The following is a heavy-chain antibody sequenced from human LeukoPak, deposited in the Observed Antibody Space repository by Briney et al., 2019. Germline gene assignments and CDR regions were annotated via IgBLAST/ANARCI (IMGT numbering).Heavy chain of an antibody. CDR2: INTDGSST. V-gene: IGHV3-74*01. D-gene: IGHD2-2*03. CDR1: GFTFSSYW. J-gene: IGHJ1*01. Sequence: GGSLRLSCTASGFTFSSYWMHWVRQAPGKGLVWVSRINTDGSSTTYADSVRGRFTISRDNAKNTLYLQMNSLRAEDTAVYYCARAGYCSGTSCYLYFQQWDQGMVVVVS. CDR3: ARAGYCSGTSCYLYFQQ.